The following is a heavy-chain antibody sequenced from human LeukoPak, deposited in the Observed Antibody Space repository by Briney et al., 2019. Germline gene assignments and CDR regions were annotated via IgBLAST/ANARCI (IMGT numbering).Heavy chain of an antibody. J-gene: IGHJ6*02. CDR3: ARGTPIAAAGRYYYYGMDV. V-gene: IGHV4-59*01. D-gene: IGHD6-13*01. Sequence: TSGTLSLTCTVSGGSINSYYWNWIRQPPGKGLEWIGYIYYSGSTNYNPSLKSRVTISVDTSKNQFSLKLSSVTAADTAVYYCARGTPIAAAGRYYYYGMDVWGQGTTVTVSS. CDR1: GGSINSYY. CDR2: IYYSGST.